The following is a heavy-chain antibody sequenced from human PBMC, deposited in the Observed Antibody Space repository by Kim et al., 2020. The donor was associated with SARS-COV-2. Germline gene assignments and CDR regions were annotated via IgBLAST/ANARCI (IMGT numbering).Heavy chain of an antibody. CDR1: GGSISSSSYY. J-gene: IGHJ5*02. V-gene: IGHV4-39*07. CDR2: IYYSGST. CDR3: ARQEGDFWSGYLFWFDP. Sequence: SETLSLTCTVSGGSISSSSYYWGWIRQPPGKGLEWIGSIYYSGSTYYNPSLKSRVTISVDTSKNQFSLKLSSVTAADTAVYYCARQEGDFWSGYLFWFDPWGQGTLVTVSS. D-gene: IGHD3-3*01.